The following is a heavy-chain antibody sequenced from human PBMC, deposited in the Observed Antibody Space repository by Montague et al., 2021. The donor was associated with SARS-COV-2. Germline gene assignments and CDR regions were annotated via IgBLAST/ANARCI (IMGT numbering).Heavy chain of an antibody. CDR2: LSHSGST. CDR1: VGSFSRYY. Sequence: SETLSLTCAVYVGSFSRYYWSWIRQPPGKGLEWIGELSHSGSTNYNPSLKSRVTISIDTSKNQFSLKLSSVTAADTAVYYCASPTYYYDSSGSDAFDIWGQGKMVTVSS. J-gene: IGHJ3*02. CDR3: ASPTYYYDSSGSDAFDI. V-gene: IGHV4-34*01. D-gene: IGHD3-22*01.